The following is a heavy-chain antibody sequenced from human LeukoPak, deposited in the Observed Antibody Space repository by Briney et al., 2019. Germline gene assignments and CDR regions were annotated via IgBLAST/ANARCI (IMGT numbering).Heavy chain of an antibody. CDR3: ARIEYSGPLDY. CDR2: IYYSGRT. V-gene: IGHV4-39*07. CDR1: GGSISSSSYY. J-gene: IGHJ4*02. D-gene: IGHD1-26*01. Sequence: PSETLSLTCTVSGGSISSSSYYWGWIRQPPGKGLEWIGGIYYSGRTYYNPSLKSRVTISVDTSKNQFSLKLSSVTAADTAVFYCARIEYSGPLDYWGQGTLVTVSS.